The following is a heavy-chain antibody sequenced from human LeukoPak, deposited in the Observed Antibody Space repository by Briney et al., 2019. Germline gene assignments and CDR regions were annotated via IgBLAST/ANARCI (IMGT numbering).Heavy chain of an antibody. CDR2: ISSSGSTI. CDR1: GFTFSDYY. D-gene: IGHD3-10*01. Sequence: GGSLRLSCAASGFTFSDYYMSWIRQAPGKGLEWVSYISSSGSTIYYADSVKGRFTISRDNTKNSLYLRMNGLGAEATAVYYCASKRRFRDQSDYWGQGTLVTVSS. V-gene: IGHV3-11*01. J-gene: IGHJ4*02. CDR3: ASKRRFRDQSDY.